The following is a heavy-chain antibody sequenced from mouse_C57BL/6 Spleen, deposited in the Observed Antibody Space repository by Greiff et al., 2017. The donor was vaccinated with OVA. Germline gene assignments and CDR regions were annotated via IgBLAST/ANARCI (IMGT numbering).Heavy chain of an antibody. CDR3: ARAWDYAMDY. CDR1: GFTFSSYA. CDR2: ISDGGSYT. V-gene: IGHV5-4*03. D-gene: IGHD4-1*01. J-gene: IGHJ4*01. Sequence: EVKVVESGGGLVKPGGSLKLSCAASGFTFSSYAMSWVRQTPEKRLEWVATISDGGSYTYYPDNVKGRFTISRDNAKNNLYLQMSHLKSEDTAMYYCARAWDYAMDYWGQGTSVTVSS.